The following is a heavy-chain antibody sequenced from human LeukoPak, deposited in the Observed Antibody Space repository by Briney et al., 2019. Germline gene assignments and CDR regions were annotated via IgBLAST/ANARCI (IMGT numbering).Heavy chain of an antibody. Sequence: SQTLSLTCAVYGGSSRSGDYFWGWIRQPRGKGLEWIGHIHYSWNTYYNPSLKSRVSISVHTSKNQFSLKLSSVTAADTAVYYCARENNDYGGKKAFDYWGQGTLVTVSS. CDR3: ARENNDYGGKKAFDY. CDR2: IHYSWNT. J-gene: IGHJ4*02. D-gene: IGHD4-23*01. V-gene: IGHV4-30-4*01. CDR1: GGSSRSGDYF.